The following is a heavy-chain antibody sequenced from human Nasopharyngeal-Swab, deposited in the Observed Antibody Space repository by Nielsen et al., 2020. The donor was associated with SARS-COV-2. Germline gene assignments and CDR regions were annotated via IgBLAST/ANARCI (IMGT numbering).Heavy chain of an antibody. CDR2: IYYSGST. CDR1: GGSISSGDYY. D-gene: IGHD3-16*01. Sequence: LRLSCTVSGGSISSGDYYWSWIRQPPGKGLEWIGYIYYSGSTYYNPSLNSRVTISVDTSKNQFSLKLSSVTAADTAVYYCARGGAGYYYYMDVWGKGTTVTVSS. J-gene: IGHJ6*03. V-gene: IGHV4-30-4*01. CDR3: ARGGAGYYYYMDV.